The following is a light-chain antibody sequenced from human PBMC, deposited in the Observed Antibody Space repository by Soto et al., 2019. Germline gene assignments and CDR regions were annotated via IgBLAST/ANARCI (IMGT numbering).Light chain of an antibody. Sequence: IQLNKSPSSLSASIGHSGTFSCRASQDISSYLAWYQQKPGTAPKLLIYAASALHSGVPSRFSGSGSGTDFTLTISSLQPEDFAAYYCQQFNTYPITFGQGTRLEIK. V-gene: IGKV1-9*01. CDR1: QDISSY. CDR3: QQFNTYPIT. CDR2: AAS. J-gene: IGKJ5*01.